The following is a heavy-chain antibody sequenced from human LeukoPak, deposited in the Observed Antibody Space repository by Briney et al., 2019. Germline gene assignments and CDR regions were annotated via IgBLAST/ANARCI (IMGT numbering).Heavy chain of an antibody. CDR3: ARAHGYCSSTSCLYRAWFDP. V-gene: IGHV1-2*02. D-gene: IGHD2-2*03. Sequence: GASVKVSCKASGYTFTGYYMHWVRQAPGQGLEWMGWINPNSGGTNYAQKLQGRVTMTRDTSISTAYMELSRLRSDDTAVYYCARAHGYCSSTSCLYRAWFDPWGQGTLVTVSS. CDR1: GYTFTGYY. CDR2: INPNSGGT. J-gene: IGHJ5*02.